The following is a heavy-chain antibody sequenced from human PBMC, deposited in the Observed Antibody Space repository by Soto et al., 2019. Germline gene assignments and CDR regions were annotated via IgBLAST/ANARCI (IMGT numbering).Heavy chain of an antibody. CDR1: GFSLSTRAVG. J-gene: IGHJ3*02. CDR2: IYWNDDK. Sequence: QITLKESGPTLVKPTQTLTLTCTFSGFSLSTRAVGVGWIRQPPGKALEWLALIYWNDDKRYSPSLKNRLTNTKDTSKNHVVLTMTNMDPVDTATYYCSHRHELGSFDIWGQGTKVTVSS. V-gene: IGHV2-5*01. CDR3: SHRHELGSFDI. D-gene: IGHD1-26*01.